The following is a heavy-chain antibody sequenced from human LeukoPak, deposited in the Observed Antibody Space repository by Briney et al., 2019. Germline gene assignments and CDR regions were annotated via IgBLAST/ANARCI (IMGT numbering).Heavy chain of an antibody. J-gene: IGHJ4*02. CDR1: GGSFSGYY. CDR2: INHSGST. CDR3: ARGPTLYDYDSSGYWVY. V-gene: IGHV4-34*01. Sequence: SETLSLTCAVYGGSFSGYYWSWIRQPPGKGLEWIGEINHSGSTNYNPSLKSRVAMSLDTSKNQFSLKLSSVTAADTAVYYCARGPTLYDYDSSGYWVYWGRGTLVTVSS. D-gene: IGHD3-22*01.